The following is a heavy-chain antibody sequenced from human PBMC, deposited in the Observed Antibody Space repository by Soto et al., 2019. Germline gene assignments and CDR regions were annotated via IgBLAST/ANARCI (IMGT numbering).Heavy chain of an antibody. J-gene: IGHJ6*03. CDR1: GFSFDDYA. Sequence: PGGSLRLSCAASGFSFDDYAMHWVRQAPGKGLEWVSGISWNSGSIGYADSVKGRFTISRDNAKNSLYLQMNSLRAEDTALYYCAKSSGSLYYYYYMDVWGKGTTVNVSS. CDR2: ISWNSGSI. CDR3: AKSSGSLYYYYYMDV. V-gene: IGHV3-9*01. D-gene: IGHD6-19*01.